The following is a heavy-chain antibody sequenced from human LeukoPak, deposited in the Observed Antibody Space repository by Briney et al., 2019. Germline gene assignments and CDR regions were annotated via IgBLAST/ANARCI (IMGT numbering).Heavy chain of an antibody. CDR1: GDSITNYY. Sequence: KTSETLSLTCTVSGDSITNYYWNWIRQPAGKGLEWIGRIYTDGSTSCYPSLKSRVTMSVDASKNQFSLKLSSVTAADTSVYYCARSSRPSAWTAFDYWGQGTLVTVSS. J-gene: IGHJ4*02. D-gene: IGHD1-1*01. CDR3: ARSSRPSAWTAFDY. CDR2: IYTDGST. V-gene: IGHV4-4*07.